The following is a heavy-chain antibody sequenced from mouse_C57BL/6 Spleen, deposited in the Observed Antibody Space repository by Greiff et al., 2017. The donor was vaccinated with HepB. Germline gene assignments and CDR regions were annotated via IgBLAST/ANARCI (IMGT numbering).Heavy chain of an antibody. Sequence: EVQLVESEGGLVQPGSSMKLSCTASGFTFSDYYMAWVRQVPEKGLEWVANINYDGSSTYYLDSLKSRFIISRDNAKNILYLQMSSLKSEDTATYYCARDRAQATGDYYAMDYWGQGTSVTVSS. J-gene: IGHJ4*01. CDR3: ARDRAQATGDYYAMDY. D-gene: IGHD3-2*02. CDR2: INYDGSST. CDR1: GFTFSDYY. V-gene: IGHV5-16*01.